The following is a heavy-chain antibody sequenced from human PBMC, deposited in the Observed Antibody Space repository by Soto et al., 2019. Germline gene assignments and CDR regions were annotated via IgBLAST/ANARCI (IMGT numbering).Heavy chain of an antibody. D-gene: IGHD1-1*01. CDR3: VWNGYLYPEY. J-gene: IGHJ4*02. Sequence: QVQLQESGPGLVKPSGTLSLTCAVSGDSMTSSDWWRWVRQAPGEGLEGIGEIHYSGDNNYDPSLKSRVNVSVGRYQDPFPPELSSVSAADPFLCLRVWNGYLYPEYWGQGTLVIVSP. CDR1: GDSMTSSDW. V-gene: IGHV4-4*02. CDR2: IHYSGDN.